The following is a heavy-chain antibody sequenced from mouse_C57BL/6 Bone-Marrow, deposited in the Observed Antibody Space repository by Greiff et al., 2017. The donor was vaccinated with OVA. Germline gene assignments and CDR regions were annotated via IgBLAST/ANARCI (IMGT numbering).Heavy chain of an antibody. Sequence: VQLQQPGAELVMPGASVKLSCKASGYTFTSYWMHWVKQRPGQGLEWIGEIDPSDSYTNYNQKFKGKSTLTVDKSSSTAYMQLSSLTSEDSAVYYCARGYYGYDGFAYWGQGTLVTVSA. CDR3: ARGYYGYDGFAY. J-gene: IGHJ3*01. V-gene: IGHV1-69*01. CDR2: IDPSDSYT. CDR1: GYTFTSYW. D-gene: IGHD2-2*01.